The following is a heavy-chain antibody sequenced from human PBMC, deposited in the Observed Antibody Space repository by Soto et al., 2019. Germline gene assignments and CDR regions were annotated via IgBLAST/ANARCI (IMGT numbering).Heavy chain of an antibody. Sequence: ASVKVSCKASGYTFTSYDINWVRQATGQGLEWMGWMNPNSGNTGYAQKFQGRVTMTRNTSTSTAFMELVSLRAEDTAVYYCARKSITMVRGDTGSYMDVWGKGTTVTVSS. J-gene: IGHJ6*03. CDR1: GYTFTSYD. CDR2: MNPNSGNT. V-gene: IGHV1-8*01. D-gene: IGHD3-10*01. CDR3: ARKSITMVRGDTGSYMDV.